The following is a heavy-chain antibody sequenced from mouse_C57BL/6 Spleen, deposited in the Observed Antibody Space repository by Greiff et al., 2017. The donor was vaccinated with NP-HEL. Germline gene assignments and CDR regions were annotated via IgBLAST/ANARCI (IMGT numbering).Heavy chain of an antibody. CDR1: GYTFTSYG. CDR2: IYPRSGNT. D-gene: IGHD1-1*01. CDR3: AYYGSRTGYFDV. J-gene: IGHJ1*03. V-gene: IGHV1-81*01. Sequence: QAQLQQSGAELARPGASVKLSCKASGYTFTSYGISWVKQRTGQGLEWIGEIYPRSGNTYYNEKFKGKATLTADKSSSTAYMELRSLTSEDSAVYFCAYYGSRTGYFDVWGTGTTVTVSS.